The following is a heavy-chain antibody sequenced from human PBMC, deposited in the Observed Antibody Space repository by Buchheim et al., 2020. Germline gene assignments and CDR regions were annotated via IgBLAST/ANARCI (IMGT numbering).Heavy chain of an antibody. CDR2: ISDSGGST. Sequence: VQLVESGGGVVQPGRSLRLSCAASGFTFGSYAMSWVRQAPGEGLEWVSLISDSGGSTYYADSVKGRFTISRDNSKDTLYLQMNSLRAEDTAVYYCAKDANYDFWSGSTYYYYYYMDVWGKGTT. CDR1: GFTFGSYA. D-gene: IGHD3-3*01. CDR3: AKDANYDFWSGSTYYYYYYMDV. V-gene: IGHV3-23*04. J-gene: IGHJ6*03.